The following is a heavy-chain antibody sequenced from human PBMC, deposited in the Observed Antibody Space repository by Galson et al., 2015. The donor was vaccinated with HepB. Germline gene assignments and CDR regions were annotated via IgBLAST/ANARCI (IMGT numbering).Heavy chain of an antibody. J-gene: IGHJ6*03. V-gene: IGHV3-33*01. CDR2: IWYDGSNK. CDR3: AREGRSNYSNYYYYYMDV. Sequence: SLRLSCAASGFTFSSYGMHWVRQAPGKGLEWVAVIWYDGSNKYYADSVKGRFTISRDNSKNTLYLQMNSLRAEDTAVYYCAREGRSNYSNYYYYYMDVWGKGTTVTVSS. D-gene: IGHD4-11*01. CDR1: GFTFSSYG.